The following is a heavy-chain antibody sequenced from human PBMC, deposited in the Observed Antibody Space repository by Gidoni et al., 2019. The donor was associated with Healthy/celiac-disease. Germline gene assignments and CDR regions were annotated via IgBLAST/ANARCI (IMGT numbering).Heavy chain of an antibody. CDR2: IRSKANSYAT. CDR1: GFTFSGSA. CDR3: TRHSPDEGGWFDP. V-gene: IGHV3-73*02. D-gene: IGHD3-16*01. J-gene: IGHJ5*02. Sequence: EVQLVESGGGLVQPGGSLTLSCAASGFTFSGSAMHWVRQASGKGLEWVGRIRSKANSYATAYAASVKGRFTISRDDSKNTAYLQMNSLKTEDTAVYYCTRHSPDEGGWFDPWGQGTLVTVSS.